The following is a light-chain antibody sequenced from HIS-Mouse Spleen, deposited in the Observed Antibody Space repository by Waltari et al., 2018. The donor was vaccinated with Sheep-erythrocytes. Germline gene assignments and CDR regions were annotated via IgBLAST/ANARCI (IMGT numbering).Light chain of an antibody. J-gene: IGKJ1*01. CDR1: QGISSA. Sequence: AIQLTQSPSSLSASVGDRVTITCRASQGISSALAWYRQKPGKAPKLLIYDASSLESGVPSRFSGSGSGTDFTLTISSLQPEDFATYYCQQYYSYPWTFGQGTKVEIK. V-gene: IGKV1-13*02. CDR3: QQYYSYPWT. CDR2: DAS.